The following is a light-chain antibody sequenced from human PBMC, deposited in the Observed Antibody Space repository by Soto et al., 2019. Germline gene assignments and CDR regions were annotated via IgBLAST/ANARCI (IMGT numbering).Light chain of an antibody. CDR3: SSYTSSCTVV. CDR2: DVS. V-gene: IGLV2-14*01. Sequence: QSALTQPASVSGSPGQSITISCTGSSSDVGVYNYVSWYQQHPGKAPKLIIYDVSNRPSGVSNRFSGSKSGNTASLTISGLQAEDEADYYCSSYTSSCTVVFGGGTKLTVL. CDR1: SSDVGVYNY. J-gene: IGLJ2*01.